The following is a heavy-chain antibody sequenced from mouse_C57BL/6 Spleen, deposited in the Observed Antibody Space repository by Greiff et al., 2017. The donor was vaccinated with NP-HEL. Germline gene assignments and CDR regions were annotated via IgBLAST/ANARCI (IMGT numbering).Heavy chain of an antibody. CDR3: TSLRGYYFDY. V-gene: IGHV6-6*01. D-gene: IGHD3-3*01. Sequence: EVQVVESGGGLVQPGGSMKLSCAASGFTFSDAWMDWVRQSPEKGLEWVAEIRNKANNHATYYAESVKGRFTISRDDSKSSVYLQMNSLRAEDTGIYYCTSLRGYYFDYWGQGTTLTVSS. J-gene: IGHJ2*01. CDR2: IRNKANNHAT. CDR1: GFTFSDAW.